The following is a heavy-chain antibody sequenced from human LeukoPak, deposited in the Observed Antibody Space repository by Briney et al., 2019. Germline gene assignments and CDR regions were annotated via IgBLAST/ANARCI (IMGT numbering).Heavy chain of an antibody. CDR2: IKQDGSAK. CDR3: ARIGSRDGYTVDY. D-gene: IGHD5-24*01. CDR1: GFTFSLYA. V-gene: IGHV3-7*01. J-gene: IGHJ4*02. Sequence: GGSLRLSCAASGFTFSLYAMSWVRQAPGKGLEWVANIKQDGSAKYYMGSVKGLFTISRDSAKNSLYLQMNSLRAEDTAVYYCARIGSRDGYTVDYWGQGTLVTVAS.